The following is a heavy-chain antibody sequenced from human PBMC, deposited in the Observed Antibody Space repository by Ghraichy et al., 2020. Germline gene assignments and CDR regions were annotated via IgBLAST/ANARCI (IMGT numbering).Heavy chain of an antibody. Sequence: SETLSLTCTVHGGSFSGYYWSWIRQAPGEGLEWIGEINRSGDTKYNPSLKSRATISMDTSKNQFSLSLISVTAADTAVYYCGRDRPYLTVTAGMVVWGQGTTVTVSS. J-gene: IGHJ6*02. V-gene: IGHV4-34*01. CDR3: GRDRPYLTVTAGMVV. CDR1: GGSFSGYY. D-gene: IGHD4-17*01. CDR2: INRSGDT.